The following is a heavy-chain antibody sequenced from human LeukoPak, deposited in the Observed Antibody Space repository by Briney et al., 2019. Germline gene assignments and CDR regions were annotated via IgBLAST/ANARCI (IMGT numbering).Heavy chain of an antibody. CDR2: IGYTGDT. V-gene: IGHV3-13*01. CDR3: ARGHTTIYDHGDSHDAFEI. D-gene: IGHD4-17*01. J-gene: IGHJ3*02. Sequence: GGSLRLSCAPSGFIFRNYDMHWVRQATGKGLEWVSAIGYTGDTYYPDSVKGRFTVSREDTKNSVYLQINSLRAGDTAVYYCARGHTTIYDHGDSHDAFEIWGQGTLVTVSS. CDR1: GFIFRNYD.